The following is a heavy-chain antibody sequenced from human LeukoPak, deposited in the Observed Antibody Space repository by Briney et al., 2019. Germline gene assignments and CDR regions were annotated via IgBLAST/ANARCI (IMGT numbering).Heavy chain of an antibody. CDR2: IYYSGST. CDR1: GDSITSSAFS. Sequence: KASETLSLTCTVSGDSITSSAFSWGWIRQHPGKGLEWIGYIYYSGSTYYNPSLKSRVTISVDTSKNQFSLKLSSVTAADTAVYYCARTTVTTYAAFDIWGQGTMVTVSS. D-gene: IGHD4-17*01. CDR3: ARTTVTTYAAFDI. V-gene: IGHV4-31*03. J-gene: IGHJ3*02.